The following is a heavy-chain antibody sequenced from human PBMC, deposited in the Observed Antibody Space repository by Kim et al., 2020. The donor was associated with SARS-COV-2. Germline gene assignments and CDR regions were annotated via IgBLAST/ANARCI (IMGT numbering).Heavy chain of an antibody. CDR3: ARVSTYYDILTGHNPRAEYFQH. D-gene: IGHD3-9*01. CDR2: IYYSGST. V-gene: IGHV4-31*03. Sequence: SETLSLTCTVSGGSISSGGYYWSWIRQHPGKGLEWIGYIYYSGSTYYNPSLKSRVTISVDTSKNQFSLKLSSVTAADTAVYYCARVSTYYDILTGHNPRAEYFQHWGQGTLVTVSS. J-gene: IGHJ1*01. CDR1: GGSISSGGYY.